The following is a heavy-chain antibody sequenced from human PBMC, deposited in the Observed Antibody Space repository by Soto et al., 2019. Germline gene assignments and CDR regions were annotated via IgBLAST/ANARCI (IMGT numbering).Heavy chain of an antibody. CDR3: ARGFVSGLVDPLYYYYYYMDV. J-gene: IGHJ6*03. D-gene: IGHD2-8*02. CDR2: MNPNSGNT. Sequence: GASVKVSCKASGYTFTSYDINWVRQATGQGLEWMGWMNPNSGNTGYAQKFQGRVTMTRNTSISTAYMELSSLRSEDTAVYYCARGFVSGLVDPLYYYYYYMDVRGKGTTVTVSS. V-gene: IGHV1-8*01. CDR1: GYTFTSYD.